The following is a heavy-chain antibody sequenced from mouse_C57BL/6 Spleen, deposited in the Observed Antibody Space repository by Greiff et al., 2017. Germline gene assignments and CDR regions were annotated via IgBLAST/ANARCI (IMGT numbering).Heavy chain of an antibody. V-gene: IGHV1-82*01. CDR3: ARKGATDYYAMDY. J-gene: IGHJ4*01. CDR2: IYPGDGDT. Sequence: QVQLQQSGPELVKPGASVKISCKASGYAFSSSWMNWVKQRPGQGLEWIGRIYPGDGDTNYNGKFKGKATLTADKSSSTAYMQRSSLTSEDSAVYFCARKGATDYYAMDYWGQGTSVTVSS. D-gene: IGHD3-1*01. CDR1: GYAFSSSW.